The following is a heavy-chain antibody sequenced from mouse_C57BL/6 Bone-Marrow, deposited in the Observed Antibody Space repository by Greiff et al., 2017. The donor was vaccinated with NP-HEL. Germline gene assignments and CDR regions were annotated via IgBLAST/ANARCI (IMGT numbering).Heavy chain of an antibody. V-gene: IGHV1-26*01. CDR1: GYTFTDYY. D-gene: IGHD1-1*02. CDR3: ARWGGYYAMDY. CDR2: INPNNGGT. Sequence: EVQLQQSGPELVKPGASVKISCKASGYTFTDYYMNWVKQSPGKSLEWIGDINPNNGGTSYNQKFKGKATLTVDKSSSTAYMELRSLTSEDSAVYYCARWGGYYAMDYWGQGTSVTVSS. J-gene: IGHJ4*01.